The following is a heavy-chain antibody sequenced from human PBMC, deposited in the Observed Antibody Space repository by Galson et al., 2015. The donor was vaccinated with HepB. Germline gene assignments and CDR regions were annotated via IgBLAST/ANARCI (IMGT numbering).Heavy chain of an antibody. J-gene: IGHJ4*02. CDR2: ISYDGSNK. D-gene: IGHD2-21*02. Sequence: SLRLSCAASGFTFSSYAMHWVRQAPGKGLEWVAVISYDGSNKYYADSVKGRFTISRDNSKNTLYLQMNSLRAEDTAVYYCARLAYCGGDCYSGYFDYWGQGTLVTVSS. CDR1: GFTFSSYA. V-gene: IGHV3-30-3*01. CDR3: ARLAYCGGDCYSGYFDY.